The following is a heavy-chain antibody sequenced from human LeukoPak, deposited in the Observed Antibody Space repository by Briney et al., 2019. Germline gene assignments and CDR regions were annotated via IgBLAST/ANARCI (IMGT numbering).Heavy chain of an antibody. D-gene: IGHD2-15*01. Sequence: GGSLRLSCTASGFTFSNHAMTWVRQAPGKGLEWVSSMSGGGTYTYYADSVRGRFTISRDNAKNSLYLVMNSLRAEDTAIYYCARDRPTGASRVFVVQWGQGTLVTVSS. CDR2: MSGGGTYT. V-gene: IGHV3-21*01. CDR3: ARDRPTGASRVFVVQ. CDR1: GFTFSNHA. J-gene: IGHJ4*02.